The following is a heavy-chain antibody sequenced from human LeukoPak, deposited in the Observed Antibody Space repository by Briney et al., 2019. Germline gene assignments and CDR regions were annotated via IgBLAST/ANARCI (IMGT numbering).Heavy chain of an antibody. CDR1: GGSISSYY. J-gene: IGHJ4*02. CDR2: IYYSGST. V-gene: IGHV4-59*01. CDR3: AREGAADHHYFDY. D-gene: IGHD1-14*01. Sequence: SETLSLTCTVSGGSISSYYWSWLRQPPGKGLESIGDIYYSGSTNYNPSLKSRVTISVDTSKNQFSLKLSSVTAADTAVYYCAREGAADHHYFDYWGQGTLVTVSS.